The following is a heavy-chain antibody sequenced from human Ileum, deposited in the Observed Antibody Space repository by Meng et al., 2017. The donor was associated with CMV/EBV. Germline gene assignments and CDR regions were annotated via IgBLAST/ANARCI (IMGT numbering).Heavy chain of an antibody. Sequence: GESLKISCAASGFTFSSYAMSWVRQAPGKGLEWVSGISGSGGGTYYADSVKGRFTISRDNSKSTLYLQMNSLRAEDTAVYYCAQERVILGVTGWFDPWGQGTLVTVSS. D-gene: IGHD3-10*01. J-gene: IGHJ5*02. CDR1: GFTFSSYA. CDR2: ISGSGGGT. CDR3: AQERVILGVTGWFDP. V-gene: IGHV3-23*01.